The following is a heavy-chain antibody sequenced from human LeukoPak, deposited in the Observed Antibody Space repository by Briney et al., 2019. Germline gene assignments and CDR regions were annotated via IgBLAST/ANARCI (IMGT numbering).Heavy chain of an antibody. CDR2: INHSGST. Sequence: SEALSLTCAVYGGSFSGYYWSWIRQPPGKGLEWIGEINHSGSTYYNPSLKSRVTISVDASKNQFSLKLSSVTAADTAVYYCARLSGELHSYYFDYWGQGTLVTVSS. CDR3: ARLSGELHSYYFDY. D-gene: IGHD1-26*01. V-gene: IGHV4-34*01. CDR1: GGSFSGYY. J-gene: IGHJ4*02.